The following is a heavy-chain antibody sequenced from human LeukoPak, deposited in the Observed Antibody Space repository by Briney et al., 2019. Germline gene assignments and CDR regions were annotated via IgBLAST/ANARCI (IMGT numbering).Heavy chain of an antibody. CDR3: ARDLDTGNYFFAY. J-gene: IGHJ4*02. V-gene: IGHV3-48*04. Sequence: PGRSLRLSCAASGFTFSSYGMHWVRQAPGKGLEWISYISGYSGPAYYADSVEGRFTISIDNAKNSVFLQMNSLRAEDTAVYYCARDLDTGNYFFAYWGQGTPVIVSS. CDR1: GFTFSSYG. D-gene: IGHD3-9*01. CDR2: ISGYSGPA.